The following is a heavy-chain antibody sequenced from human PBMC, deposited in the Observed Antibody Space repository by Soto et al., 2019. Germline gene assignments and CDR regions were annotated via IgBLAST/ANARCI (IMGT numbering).Heavy chain of an antibody. J-gene: IGHJ6*02. D-gene: IGHD6-6*01. CDR2: IDPSDSYT. V-gene: IGHV5-10-1*01. CDR1: GYSFTSYW. CDR3: ASGSSSSKYYYGMDV. Sequence: GESLKISCKGSGYSFTSYWISWVRQMPGKGLEWMGRIDPSDSYTNYSPSFQGHVTISADKSISTAYLQWSSLEASDTAMYYCASGSSSSKYYYGMDVWGQGTTVTVSS.